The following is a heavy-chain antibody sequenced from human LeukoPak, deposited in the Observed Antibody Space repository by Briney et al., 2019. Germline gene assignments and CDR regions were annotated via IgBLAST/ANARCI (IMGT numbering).Heavy chain of an antibody. CDR3: VRDYD. J-gene: IGHJ4*02. CDR2: IGGSCTYI. D-gene: IGHD3-16*01. V-gene: IGHV3-21*01. Sequence: TPGGSLRLSCAASGFTFSDYSINWVRQAPGKGLEGVSSIGGSCTYIYYAESVKGRFTNSRDNAKNSLFLQMNGLRAEDTAVYYCVRDYDWGQGTLVTVSS. CDR1: GFTFSDYS.